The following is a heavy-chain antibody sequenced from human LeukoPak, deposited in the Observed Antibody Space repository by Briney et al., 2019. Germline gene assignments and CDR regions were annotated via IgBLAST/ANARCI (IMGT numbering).Heavy chain of an antibody. D-gene: IGHD3-22*01. CDR3: VRNFDSYNAFDI. V-gene: IGHV4-31*03. J-gene: IGHJ3*02. CDR1: DDSMHSGGYY. Sequence: SETLSLTCTFSDDSMHSGGYYWSWIRQHPGKGLEWIGYIYYNGNTYYNPSLKSRLTISGDTSKNQFSLKLSSVTAADTAVYYCVRNFDSYNAFDIWGQGTMVTVSS. CDR2: IYYNGNT.